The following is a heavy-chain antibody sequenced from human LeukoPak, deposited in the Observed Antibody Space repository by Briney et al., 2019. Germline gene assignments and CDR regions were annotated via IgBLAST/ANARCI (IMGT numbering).Heavy chain of an antibody. J-gene: IGHJ4*02. D-gene: IGHD4-17*01. CDR1: GGSISSYY. V-gene: IGHV4-59*01. CDR3: ARVTVTTALDY. Sequence: SETPSLTCTVSGGSISSYYWSWIRQPPGKGLEWIGYIYYSGSTNYNPSLKSRVTISVDTSKNQFSLKLSSVTAADTAVYYCARVTVTTALDYWGQGTLVTVSS. CDR2: IYYSGST.